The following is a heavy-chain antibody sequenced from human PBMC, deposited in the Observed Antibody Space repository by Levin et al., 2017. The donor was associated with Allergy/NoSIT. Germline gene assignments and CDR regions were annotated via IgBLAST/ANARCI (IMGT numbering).Heavy chain of an antibody. J-gene: IGHJ4*02. CDR2: INQHGGNI. V-gene: IGHV3-7*01. CDR3: ARDRGGATQTDY. Sequence: GASVKVSCAASGFSLTNYWMGWVRQAPGKGLEWVANINQHGGNIYYVDSVKGRFTVSRDNAKNSLYLQMNSLRVEDTAVYYCARDRGGATQTDYWGQGTLVTVSS. CDR1: GFSLTNYW. D-gene: IGHD3-16*01.